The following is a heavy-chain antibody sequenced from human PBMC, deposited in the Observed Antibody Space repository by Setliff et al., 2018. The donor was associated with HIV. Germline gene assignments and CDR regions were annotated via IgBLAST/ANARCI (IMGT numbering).Heavy chain of an antibody. D-gene: IGHD2-2*01. J-gene: IGHJ6*03. CDR3: ATQPPAALSYYYYYMDV. Sequence: GGSLRLSCEASGFTFSSYWMNWVRQAPGKGLEWVSIISSSSSYIYYANSVKGRFTISRDNAKNSLYLQMNSLSAEDTAVYYCATQPPAALSYYYYYMDVWGKGTTVTVSS. CDR1: GFTFSSYW. V-gene: IGHV3-21*01. CDR2: ISSSSSYI.